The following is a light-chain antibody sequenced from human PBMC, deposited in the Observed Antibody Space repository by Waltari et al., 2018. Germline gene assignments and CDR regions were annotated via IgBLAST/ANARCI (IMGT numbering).Light chain of an antibody. CDR1: NSDVGGYNS. CDR2: EVT. V-gene: IGLV2-8*01. Sequence: QSALTQPPSASGSPGQSVTISCTGTNSDVGGYNSVSWYQQHPGKAPQLTIYEVTKRPSGVPDRFSGSKSGNTASLTVSGLQAEDEAAYYCSSYAGSNNLVFGGGTKLTVL. J-gene: IGLJ2*01. CDR3: SSYAGSNNLV.